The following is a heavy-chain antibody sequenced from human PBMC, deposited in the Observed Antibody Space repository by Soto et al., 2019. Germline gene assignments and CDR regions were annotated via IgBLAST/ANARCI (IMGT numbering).Heavy chain of an antibody. V-gene: IGHV3-33*01. Sequence: QVQLVESGGGVVQPGRSLRLSCAASGFTFSSYGMHWVRQAPGKGLEWVAVIWYDGSNKYYADSVKGRFTISRDNSKNTLYLQMNSLRAEDTAVYYCASPSDGRELYFFYYWGQGTLVTVSS. J-gene: IGHJ4*02. D-gene: IGHD1-26*01. CDR1: GFTFSSYG. CDR2: IWYDGSNK. CDR3: ASPSDGRELYFFYY.